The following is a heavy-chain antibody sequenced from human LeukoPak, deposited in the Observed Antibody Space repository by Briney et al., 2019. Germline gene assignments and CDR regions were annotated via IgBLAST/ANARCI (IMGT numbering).Heavy chain of an antibody. Sequence: GGSLRLSCAASGFSFGDYGMAWVRQAPGKRLEWVAGILWNGVSANYAGSVKGRFTISRDNAKNSLYLQMNSLRAEDAALYYCARDASRLAGNIPGFTPMMGLGTFDMCGHGTLVTVSS. CDR2: ILWNGVSA. J-gene: IGHJ3*02. V-gene: IGHV3-20*04. D-gene: IGHD5-18*01. CDR3: ARDASRLAGNIPGFTPMMGLGTFDM. CDR1: GFSFGDYG.